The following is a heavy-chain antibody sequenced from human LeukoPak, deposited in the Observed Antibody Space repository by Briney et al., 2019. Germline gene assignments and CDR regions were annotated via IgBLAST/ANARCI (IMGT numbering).Heavy chain of an antibody. CDR2: ISSSDNTI. J-gene: IGHJ4*02. CDR1: RFTFSDYY. CDR3: ARDNSAYDYYFDY. D-gene: IGHD5-12*01. Sequence: GGSLRLSCAASRFTFSDYYMSWIRQAPGKGLEGVSYISSSDNTIYYADSVKGRFTISRDNAENSLFLQMNSLRAEDTAVYYCARDNSAYDYYFDYWGQGTLVTVSS. V-gene: IGHV3-11*01.